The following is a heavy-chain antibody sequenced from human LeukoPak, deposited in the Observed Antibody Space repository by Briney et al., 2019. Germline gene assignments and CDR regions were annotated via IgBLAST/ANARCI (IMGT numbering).Heavy chain of an antibody. Sequence: GASVKVSCKVSGYTLTELSMHWVRQAPGKGLEWMGGFDPEDGETIYAQKFQGRVTMTEDTSTDTAYMELSSLRSEDTAVYYCARTYSSGWYLHFDYWGQGTLVTVSS. CDR1: GYTLTELS. D-gene: IGHD6-19*01. CDR3: ARTYSSGWYLHFDY. V-gene: IGHV1-24*01. J-gene: IGHJ4*02. CDR2: FDPEDGET.